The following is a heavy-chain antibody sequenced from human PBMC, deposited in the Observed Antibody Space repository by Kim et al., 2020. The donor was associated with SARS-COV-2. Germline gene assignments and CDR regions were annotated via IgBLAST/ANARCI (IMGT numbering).Heavy chain of an antibody. CDR3: ARDLITMVRGANYYGMDV. V-gene: IGHV3-21*01. CDR2: ISSSSSYI. J-gene: IGHJ6*02. Sequence: GGSLRLSCAASGFTFSSYSMNWVRQAPGKGLEWVSSISSSSSYIYYADSVKGRFTISRDNAKNSLYLQMNSLRAEDTAVYYCARDLITMVRGANYYGMDVWGQGTTVTV. CDR1: GFTFSSYS. D-gene: IGHD3-10*01.